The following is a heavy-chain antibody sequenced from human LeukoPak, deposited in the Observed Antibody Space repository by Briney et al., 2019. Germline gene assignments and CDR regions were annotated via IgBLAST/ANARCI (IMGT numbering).Heavy chain of an antibody. V-gene: IGHV3-23*01. CDR1: GFRFTSSA. CDR3: AKLGAYRVYSFINF. J-gene: IGHJ4*02. CDR2: ISGSGGST. Sequence: GGSLRLSCAASGFRFTSSAMIWIRQVPGKGLECVAGISGSGGSTYYSDPVKGRFTISRDTSDNTLHLNISTLTTDDTAVYFCAKLGAYRVYSFINFWGQGIPVSVSS. D-gene: IGHD3-16*01.